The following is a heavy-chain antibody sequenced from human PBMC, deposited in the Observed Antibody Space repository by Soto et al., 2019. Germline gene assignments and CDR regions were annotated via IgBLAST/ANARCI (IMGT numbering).Heavy chain of an antibody. V-gene: IGHV3-23*01. J-gene: IGHJ6*02. D-gene: IGHD3-22*01. CDR1: GFTFSSYA. Sequence: LRLSCAASGFTFSSYAMSWVRQAPGKGLEWVSAISGSGGSTYYADSVKGRFTISRDNSKDTLYLQMNSLRAEDTAVYYCARYYDSSGYPSDYYGMDVWGQGTTVTVSS. CDR3: ARYYDSSGYPSDYYGMDV. CDR2: ISGSGGST.